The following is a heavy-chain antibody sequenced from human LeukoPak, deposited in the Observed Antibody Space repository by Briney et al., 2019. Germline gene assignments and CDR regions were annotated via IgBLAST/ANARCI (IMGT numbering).Heavy chain of an antibody. D-gene: IGHD2-2*01. V-gene: IGHV4-34*01. CDR2: INHSGST. J-gene: IGHJ4*02. CDR3: AREDCSSTSCYGAFDY. CDR1: GGSISSYY. Sequence: SETLSLTCTVSGGSISSYYWSWIRQPPGKGLEWIGEINHSGSTNYNPSLKSRVTISVDTSKNQFSLKLSSVTAADTAVYYCAREDCSSTSCYGAFDYWGQGTLVTVSS.